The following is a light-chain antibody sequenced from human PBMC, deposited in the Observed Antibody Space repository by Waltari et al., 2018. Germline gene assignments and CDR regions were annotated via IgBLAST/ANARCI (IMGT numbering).Light chain of an antibody. CDR2: EVT. V-gene: IGLV2-23*02. Sequence: QSALTQPASVSVSPGQSITISCTAPSSDVGYYFLFSWSQQYPGKAPKLMVYEVTKRTSGVSDRFSGSKSGNTASLTISGLQSQDESDYYCCSYAGLGIYVFGTGTKVTVL. J-gene: IGLJ1*01. CDR1: SSDVGYYFL. CDR3: CSYAGLGIYV.